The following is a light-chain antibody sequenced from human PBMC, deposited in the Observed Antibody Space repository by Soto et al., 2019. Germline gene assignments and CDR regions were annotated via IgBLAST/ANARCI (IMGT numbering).Light chain of an antibody. J-gene: IGLJ2*01. Sequence: QSALTQPPSASGSPGQSVTISCTGTSSDVGGYNFVSWYQQHPGKAPKLMIYEVTKRPSGVPDRFSGSKSGNTASLTVSGLQAEDEADYYCTSYAGSNIPVVFGGGTKVNVL. CDR1: SSDVGGYNF. CDR2: EVT. V-gene: IGLV2-8*01. CDR3: TSYAGSNIPVV.